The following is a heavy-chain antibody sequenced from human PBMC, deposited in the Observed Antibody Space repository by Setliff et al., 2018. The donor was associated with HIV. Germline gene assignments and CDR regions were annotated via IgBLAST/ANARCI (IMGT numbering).Heavy chain of an antibody. Sequence: ASVKVSCKASGYVFTDYAIHWVRQAPGQRLEWMGWIDIGNGKIQHSERFQGRVTFLRDTSARTAHLELSSLRPEDTAVYYCARDLAHGTVGIKSWGQGTLVTVSS. V-gene: IGHV1-3*04. CDR1: GYVFTDYA. CDR2: IDIGNGKI. CDR3: ARDLAHGTVGIKS. J-gene: IGHJ4*02. D-gene: IGHD3-3*02.